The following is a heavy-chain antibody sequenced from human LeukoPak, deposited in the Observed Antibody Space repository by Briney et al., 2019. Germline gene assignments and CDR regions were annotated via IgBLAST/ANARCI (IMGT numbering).Heavy chain of an antibody. CDR1: GYSENFYG. V-gene: IGHV1-18*01. CDR3: ARGAAAGTRWFDP. D-gene: IGHD6-13*01. J-gene: IGHJ5*02. CDR2: ISAQHGQT. Sequence: ASVKVSCKTSGYSENFYGITWVRQVAGQGLEWMGWISAQHGQTEYAPNSQDRVTMTTDTYTNTAYMELRSLRSDDTAVYYCARGAAAGTRWFDPWGQGTLVTVSS.